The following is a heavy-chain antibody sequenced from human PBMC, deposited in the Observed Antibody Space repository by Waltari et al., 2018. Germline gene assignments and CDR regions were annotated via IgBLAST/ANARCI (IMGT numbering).Heavy chain of an antibody. CDR3: ARDSLATGYWYFD. CDR2: RKQDGSET. Sequence: EVQLVESGGGLVQPGGSLKLSCAASGFIFSNYWMSWVRQAPGKGLEWVASRKQDGSETYFVDSLKGRFTISRDNTENSMYLQMDSLRAEDTAHYYCARDSLATGYWYFD. V-gene: IGHV3-7*01. CDR1: GFIFSNYW. D-gene: IGHD6-25*01. J-gene: IGHJ2*01.